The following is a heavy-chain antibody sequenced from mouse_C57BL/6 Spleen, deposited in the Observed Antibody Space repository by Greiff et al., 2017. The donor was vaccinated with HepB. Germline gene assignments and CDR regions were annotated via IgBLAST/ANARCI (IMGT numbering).Heavy chain of an antibody. J-gene: IGHJ4*01. D-gene: IGHD2-1*01. V-gene: IGHV1-54*01. Sequence: QVQLKESGAELVRPGTSVKVSCKASGYAFTNYLIEWVKQRPGQGLEWIGVINPGSGGTNYNEKFKGKATLTADKSSSTAYMQLSSLTSEDSAVYFCARLLRPYYAMDYWGQGTSVTVSS. CDR3: ARLLRPYYAMDY. CDR1: GYAFTNYL. CDR2: INPGSGGT.